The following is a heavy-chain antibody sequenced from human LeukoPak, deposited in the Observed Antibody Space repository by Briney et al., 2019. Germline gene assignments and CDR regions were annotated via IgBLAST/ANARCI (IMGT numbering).Heavy chain of an antibody. CDR3: ARLPGIAESGKAVDY. J-gene: IGHJ4*02. CDR1: GGSISGYY. CDR2: MYYSGTT. Sequence: SETLSLTCTVSGGSISGYYWSWIRQPPGKGLEWIGYMYYSGTTNYNPSLKSRVTISVDTSKNQFSLYLSSVTAADTAVYYCARLPGIAESGKAVDYWGQGTLVTVSS. D-gene: IGHD6-19*01. V-gene: IGHV4-59*01.